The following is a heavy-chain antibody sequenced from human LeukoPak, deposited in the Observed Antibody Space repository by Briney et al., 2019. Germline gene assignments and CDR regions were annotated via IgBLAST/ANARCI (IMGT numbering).Heavy chain of an antibody. CDR2: IIPIFGTA. V-gene: IGHV1-69*05. CDR1: GGTFSSYG. D-gene: IGHD3-22*01. Sequence: SVKVSCKTSGGTFSSYGISWVRQAPGQGLEWMGRIIPIFGTANYAQKFQGRVTITTEESTSTAYMELSSLRSEDTAVYYCASTRISGYQIGEYFQHWGQGTLVTVSS. CDR3: ASTRISGYQIGEYFQH. J-gene: IGHJ1*01.